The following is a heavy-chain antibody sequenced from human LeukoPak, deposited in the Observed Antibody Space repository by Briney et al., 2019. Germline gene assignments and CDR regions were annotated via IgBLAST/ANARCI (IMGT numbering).Heavy chain of an antibody. D-gene: IGHD3-10*01. V-gene: IGHV1-18*01. CDR1: GYTFTSYG. CDR2: ISAYNGNT. CDR3: ARYPSRVWFGEDYFDY. J-gene: IGHJ4*02. Sequence: ASVKVSCKASGYTFTSYGISWVRQAPGQGLEWMGWISAYNGNTNYAQKLQGRVTMTTDTSTSTAYMELRSLRSDDTAVYYYARYPSRVWFGEDYFDYWGQGTLVTVSS.